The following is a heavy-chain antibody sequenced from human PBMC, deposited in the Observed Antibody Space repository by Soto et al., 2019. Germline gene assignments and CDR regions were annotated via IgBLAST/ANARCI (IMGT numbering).Heavy chain of an antibody. D-gene: IGHD6-19*01. CDR1: GFSFSSYA. J-gene: IGHJ5*02. Sequence: QVRLVESGGGVVQPGRSLRLSCTASGFSFSSYAMYWFRQPPGKGLEGVAVISHDGINKHYADSVKGRVTVSRDNSNHTLDLQLNSLRGEDTAMYYCARDMYSSVYFVKWFEPWGQGTLVTVSS. V-gene: IGHV3-30-3*01. CDR2: ISHDGINK. CDR3: ARDMYSSVYFVKWFEP.